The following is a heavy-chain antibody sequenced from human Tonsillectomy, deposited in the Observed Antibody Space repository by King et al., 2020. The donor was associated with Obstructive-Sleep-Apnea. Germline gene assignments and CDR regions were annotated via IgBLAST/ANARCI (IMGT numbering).Heavy chain of an antibody. Sequence: EVQLVESGGVVVQPGGSLRLSCAASGFTFDDYTMHWVRQAPGKGLEWVSLISWDGGGTYYTDSVRGRFTISRDNSKNFLYLQMNSLRTEDTALYFCAKDIGPSVFGSYFDYWGQGTLVTVSS. J-gene: IGHJ4*02. CDR3: AKDIGPSVFGSYFDY. D-gene: IGHD2-21*01. CDR2: ISWDGGGT. V-gene: IGHV3-43*01. CDR1: GFTFDDYT.